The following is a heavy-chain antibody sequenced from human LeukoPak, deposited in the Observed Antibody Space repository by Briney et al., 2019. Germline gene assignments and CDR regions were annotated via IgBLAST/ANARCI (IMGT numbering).Heavy chain of an antibody. CDR1: GLTFSNAW. CDR3: TTGGWYPLVDY. Sequence: GRSLRLFCASSGLTFSNAWMSWVRQAPGKGLEWVGRIKSKTDGGTTDYAAPVKGRFTISRDDSKNTLYPQMNSLKTEDTAVYYCTTGGWYPLVDYWGQGTLVTVSS. D-gene: IGHD2-15*01. V-gene: IGHV3-15*01. J-gene: IGHJ4*02. CDR2: IKSKTDGGTT.